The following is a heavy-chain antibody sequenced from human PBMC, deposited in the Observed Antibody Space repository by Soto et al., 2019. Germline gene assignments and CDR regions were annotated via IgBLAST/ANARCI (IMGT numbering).Heavy chain of an antibody. CDR1: GGSLSSGSYY. Sequence: SETLSLTCTVSGGSLSSGSYYWSWIRQPPGKGLEWIGYIYYSGSTNYNPSLKSRVTISVDTSKNQFSLKLSSVTAADTAVYYCARVLRYYAYYYGMDVWGQGTTVT. CDR3: ARVLRYYAYYYGMDV. J-gene: IGHJ6*02. V-gene: IGHV4-61*01. D-gene: IGHD1-26*01. CDR2: IYYSGST.